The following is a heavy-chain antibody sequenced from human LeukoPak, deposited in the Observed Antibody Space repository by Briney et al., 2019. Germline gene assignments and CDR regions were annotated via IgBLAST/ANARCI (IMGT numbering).Heavy chain of an antibody. J-gene: IGHJ4*02. CDR2: IRYDGSNK. D-gene: IGHD2-2*01. V-gene: IGHV3-30*02. CDR3: AKDRVPAAVFDY. Sequence: GGSLRLSCAASGFTFSSYGMHWVRQAPGKGLEWVAFIRYDGSNKYYADSVKGRFTISRDNSKNTLYLQMNSLRAEDTAVYYCAKDRVPAAVFDYWGQGTLVTVSS. CDR1: GFTFSSYG.